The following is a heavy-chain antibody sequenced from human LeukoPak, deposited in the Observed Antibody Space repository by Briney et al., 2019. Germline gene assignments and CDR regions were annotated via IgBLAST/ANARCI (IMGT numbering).Heavy chain of an antibody. CDR2: ISSSSNYI. CDR3: ARDPSSGSFGDYYGMDV. V-gene: IGHV3-21*01. J-gene: IGHJ6*02. D-gene: IGHD6-19*01. Sequence: GGSLRLSCAASGFTFSDYSMNWVRQAPGKGLEWVSSISSSSNYIYYADSVKGRFTISRYNAKNSLYLQMNGLRAEDTAVYYCARDPSSGSFGDYYGMDVWGQGTTVTVSS. CDR1: GFTFSDYS.